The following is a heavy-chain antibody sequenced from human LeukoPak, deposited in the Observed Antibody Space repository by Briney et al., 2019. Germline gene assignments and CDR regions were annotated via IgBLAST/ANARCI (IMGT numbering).Heavy chain of an antibody. V-gene: IGHV4-39*01. D-gene: IGHD3-3*01. CDR3: ARGSRMSRITIFGVTKGAIDY. Sequence: SETLSLTCTVSGGSISSSSYYWGWIRQPPGKGLEWIGSIYYSGSTYYNPSLKSRVTISVDTSKNQFSLKLSSVTAADTAVYYCARGSRMSRITIFGVTKGAIDYWGQGTLVTVSS. CDR1: GGSISSSSYY. J-gene: IGHJ4*02. CDR2: IYYSGST.